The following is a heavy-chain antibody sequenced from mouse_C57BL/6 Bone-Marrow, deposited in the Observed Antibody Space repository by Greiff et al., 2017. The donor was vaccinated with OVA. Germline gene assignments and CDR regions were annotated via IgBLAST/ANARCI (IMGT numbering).Heavy chain of an antibody. CDR1: GFTFSDYG. J-gene: IGHJ2*01. CDR3: ARPYSSGYVYYFDY. CDR2: ISSGSSTI. V-gene: IGHV5-17*01. Sequence: EVQGVESGGGLVKPGGSLKLSCAASGFTFSDYGMHWVRQAPEKGLEWVAYISSGSSTIYYADTVKGRFTISRDNAKNTLCLQMTSLRSEDTAMYYCARPYSSGYVYYFDYWGQGTTLTVSS. D-gene: IGHD3-2*02.